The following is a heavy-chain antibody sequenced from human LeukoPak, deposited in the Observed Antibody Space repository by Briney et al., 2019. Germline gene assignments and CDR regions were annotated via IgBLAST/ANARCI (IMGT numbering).Heavy chain of an antibody. J-gene: IGHJ5*02. CDR3: ARGPYTIYGDYVFINWFDP. D-gene: IGHD4-17*01. Sequence: SGTLSLTCAVSGGSISSSNWWSWVRQPPGKGLEWIGEIYHSGSTNYNPSLKSRVTISVDKSKNQFSLKLSSVTAADTAVYYCARGPYTIYGDYVFINWFDPWGQGTLVTVSS. V-gene: IGHV4-4*02. CDR1: GGSISSSNW. CDR2: IYHSGST.